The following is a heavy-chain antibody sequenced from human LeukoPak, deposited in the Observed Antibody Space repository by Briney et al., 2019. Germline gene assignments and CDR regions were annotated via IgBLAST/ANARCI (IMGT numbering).Heavy chain of an antibody. V-gene: IGHV3-49*04. CDR3: TSLYGSGSYEVTFYYYGMDV. Sequence: GGSLRLSCSASGFTFGDYAMTWVRQAPGKGLEWVGFIRTKPYGGTTQYAASVKGRFTISRDDSKSIAFLQMNSLKTEDTAVYYCTSLYGSGSYEVTFYYYGMDVWGQGTTVTVSS. CDR2: IRTKPYGGTT. D-gene: IGHD3-10*01. CDR1: GFTFGDYA. J-gene: IGHJ6*02.